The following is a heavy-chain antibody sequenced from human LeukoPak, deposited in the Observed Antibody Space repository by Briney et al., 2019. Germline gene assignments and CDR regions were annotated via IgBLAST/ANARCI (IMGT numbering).Heavy chain of an antibody. Sequence: GASVKVSCKASGYTFTGYYMHWVRQAPGQGLEWMGWINPNSGGANYAQKFQGRVTMTRDTSISTAYMELSRLRSDDTAVYSCARELYYDILTGGAFDIWGQGTMVTVSS. CDR2: INPNSGGA. D-gene: IGHD3-9*01. V-gene: IGHV1-2*02. CDR3: ARELYYDILTGGAFDI. CDR1: GYTFTGYY. J-gene: IGHJ3*02.